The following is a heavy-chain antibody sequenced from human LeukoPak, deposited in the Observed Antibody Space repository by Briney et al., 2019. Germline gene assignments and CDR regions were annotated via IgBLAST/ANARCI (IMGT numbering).Heavy chain of an antibody. D-gene: IGHD3-3*01. Sequence: NPSETLSLTCPVSGGSISSYYWSWIRQPPGKGLEWIGYIYYSGSTNYNPSLKSRVTISVDTSKNQFSLKLSSVTAADTAVYYCARHSPGALRNRKNFDYWGQGTLVTVSS. J-gene: IGHJ4*02. CDR1: GGSISSYY. CDR3: ARHSPGALRNRKNFDY. CDR2: IYYSGST. V-gene: IGHV4-59*08.